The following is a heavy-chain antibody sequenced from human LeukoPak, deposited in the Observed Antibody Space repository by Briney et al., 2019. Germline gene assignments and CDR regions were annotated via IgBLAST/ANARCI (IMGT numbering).Heavy chain of an antibody. V-gene: IGHV4-59*12. CDR2: IYYSGST. J-gene: IGHJ6*02. D-gene: IGHD2-21*01. CDR1: GGSISSYY. Sequence: SETLSLTCTVSGGSISSYYWSWIRQPPGKGLEWIGYIYYSGSTNYNPSLKSRVTISVDTSKNHFSLKLSSVTAADTAVYYCATSLWWGNYYGMDVWGQGTTVTVSS. CDR3: ATSLWWGNYYGMDV.